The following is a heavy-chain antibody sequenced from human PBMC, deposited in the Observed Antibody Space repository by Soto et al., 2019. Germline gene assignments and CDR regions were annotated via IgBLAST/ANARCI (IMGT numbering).Heavy chain of an antibody. CDR3: AKDRIGIVVVPAAPNYYYYGMDV. V-gene: IGHV3-23*01. Sequence: EVQLLESGGGLVQPGGSLRLSCAASGFTFSSYAMSWVRQAPGKGLEWVSAISGSGGSTYYADSVKGRFTIFRDNSKNTLYLQMNSLRAEDTAVYYCAKDRIGIVVVPAAPNYYYYGMDVWGQGTTVTVSS. D-gene: IGHD2-2*01. CDR1: GFTFSSYA. J-gene: IGHJ6*02. CDR2: ISGSGGST.